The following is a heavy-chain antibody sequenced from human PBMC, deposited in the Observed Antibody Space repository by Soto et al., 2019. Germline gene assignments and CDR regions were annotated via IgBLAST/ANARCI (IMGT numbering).Heavy chain of an antibody. Sequence: PGESLKISRKGSGYSFSPCWIVWVRQMPGKGLEWMGIIYPGDSETTYSPSFQGQVTISVDKSISTAYLQWSSLKASDTAIYYCARLEWLSLAAWFDPWGQGTLVTVSS. D-gene: IGHD3-3*01. V-gene: IGHV5-51*03. CDR1: GYSFSPCW. J-gene: IGHJ5*02. CDR3: ARLEWLSLAAWFDP. CDR2: IYPGDSET.